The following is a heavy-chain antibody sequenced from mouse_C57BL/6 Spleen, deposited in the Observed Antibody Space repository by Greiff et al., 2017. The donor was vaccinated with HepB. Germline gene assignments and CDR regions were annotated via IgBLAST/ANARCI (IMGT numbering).Heavy chain of an antibody. CDR1: GFNIKDDY. Sequence: EVQLVESGAELVRPGASVKLSCTASGFNIKDDYMHWVKQRPEQGLEWIGWIDPENGDTEYASKFQGKATITADTSSNTAYLQLSSLTSEDTAVYYCTTKEYYYGSSYWYFDVWGTGTTVTVSS. J-gene: IGHJ1*03. V-gene: IGHV14-4*01. CDR2: IDPENGDT. CDR3: TTKEYYYGSSYWYFDV. D-gene: IGHD1-1*01.